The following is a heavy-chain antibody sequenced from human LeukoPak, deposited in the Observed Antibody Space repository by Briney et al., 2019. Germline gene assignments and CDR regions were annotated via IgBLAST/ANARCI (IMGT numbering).Heavy chain of an antibody. CDR1: GFTVSSNF. CDR3: ARAENSGSGGLDP. Sequence: PGGSLRLSCAASGFTVSSNFMTWVRQAPGKGLEWVLVIYGGGSTYYADSVKGRFTISRDNAKNSLYLDMSSLRADDTAVYYCARAENSGSGGLDPWGQGTLVTVSS. D-gene: IGHD2-15*01. CDR2: IYGGGST. V-gene: IGHV3-53*01. J-gene: IGHJ5*02.